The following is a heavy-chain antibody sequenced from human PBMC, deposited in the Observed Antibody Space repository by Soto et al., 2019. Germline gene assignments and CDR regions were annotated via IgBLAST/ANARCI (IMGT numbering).Heavy chain of an antibody. CDR1: GYTLTELS. V-gene: IGHV1-24*01. D-gene: IGHD2-2*01. CDR3: ARDRYCSSTSCFDIDY. CDR2: FDPEDGET. Sequence: GASVKVSCKVSGYTLTELSMHWVRQAPGKGLEWMGGFDPEDGETIYAQKFQGRVTMTEDTSTDTAYMELSSLRSEDMVVYYCARDRYCSSTSCFDIDYWGQGTLVTVSS. J-gene: IGHJ4*02.